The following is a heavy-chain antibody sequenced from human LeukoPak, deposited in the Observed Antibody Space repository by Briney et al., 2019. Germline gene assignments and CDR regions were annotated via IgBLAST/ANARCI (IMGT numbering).Heavy chain of an antibody. CDR2: IYYSGST. CDR1: GYSVSGYY. Sequence: PSESLTLTCTVSGYSVSGYYRSWIRQPPGKGLEWIGYIYYSGSTNYNPSLKSRVTMSVDTPKNQFSLKLTSVTAADTAVYYCARDRFGRTTHFDYWGQGTLVTVSS. V-gene: IGHV4-59*02. D-gene: IGHD3-10*01. CDR3: ARDRFGRTTHFDY. J-gene: IGHJ4*02.